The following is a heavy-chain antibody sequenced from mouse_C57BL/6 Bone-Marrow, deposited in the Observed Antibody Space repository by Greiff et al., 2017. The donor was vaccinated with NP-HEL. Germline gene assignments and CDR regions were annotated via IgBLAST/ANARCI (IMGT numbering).Heavy chain of an antibody. CDR1: GYTFTSYW. CDR2: IDPSASYT. Sequence: QVQLQQPGAELVRPGTSVKLSCKASGYTFTSYWMHWVKQRPGQGLEWIGVIDPSASYTNYNQKFKGKATLTVDTSSSTAYMQLSSLTSEDSAVYYCAREKLYDGYSYWYFDVWGTGTTVTVSS. CDR3: AREKLYDGYSYWYFDV. D-gene: IGHD2-3*01. V-gene: IGHV1-59*01. J-gene: IGHJ1*03.